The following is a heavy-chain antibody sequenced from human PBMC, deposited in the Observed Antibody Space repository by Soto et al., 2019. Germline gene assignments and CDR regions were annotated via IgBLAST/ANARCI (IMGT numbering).Heavy chain of an antibody. J-gene: IGHJ3*02. CDR2: ISSSSSYI. D-gene: IGHD3-22*01. Sequence: EVQLVESGGGLVKPGGSLRLSCAASGFTFSSYSMNWVRQAPGKGLEWVSSISSSSSYIYYADSVKGRITISRDNAKNTLYPQMNSLRAEDTAVYYCARGYHYYDSSGYDKWDAFDIWGQGTMVTVSS. CDR3: ARGYHYYDSSGYDKWDAFDI. V-gene: IGHV3-21*01. CDR1: GFTFSSYS.